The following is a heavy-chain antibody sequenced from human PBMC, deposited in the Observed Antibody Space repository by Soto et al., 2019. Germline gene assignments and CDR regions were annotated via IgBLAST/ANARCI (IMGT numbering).Heavy chain of an antibody. D-gene: IGHD2-2*01. CDR1: GDSLAISDFL. CDR2: IYKSGLA. CDR3: ARPLYAHRSCAV. J-gene: IGHJ3*01. V-gene: IGHV4-39*01. Sequence: SETLSLTCTVSGDSLAISDFLWGWLRQPPGKGLEWIGGIYKSGLADYIPSLRRRASVSVDTSRNQLFLNLTSMTAADTAIYYCARPLYAHRSCAVWGQRKLVTVSS.